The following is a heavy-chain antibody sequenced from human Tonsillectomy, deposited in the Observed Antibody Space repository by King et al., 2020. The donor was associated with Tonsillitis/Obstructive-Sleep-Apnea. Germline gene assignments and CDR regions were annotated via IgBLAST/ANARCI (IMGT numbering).Heavy chain of an antibody. D-gene: IGHD6-19*01. CDR1: GGSISSYY. Sequence: LQLQESGPGLVKPSETLSLTCTVSGGSISSYYWSWIRQPPGKGLEWIGYIYYSGSTNYNPSLKSRVTISVDTYKNQFSLKLSSVTAADTAVYYCAREGEDSSGWYNWFDPWGQGTLVTVSS. V-gene: IGHV4-59*01. CDR3: AREGEDSSGWYNWFDP. CDR2: IYYSGST. J-gene: IGHJ5*02.